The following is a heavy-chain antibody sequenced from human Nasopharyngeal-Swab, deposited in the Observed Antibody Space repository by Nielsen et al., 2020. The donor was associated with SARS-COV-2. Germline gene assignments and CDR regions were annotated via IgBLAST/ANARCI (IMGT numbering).Heavy chain of an antibody. D-gene: IGHD6-13*01. V-gene: IGHV3-30*04. CDR3: ARESHYLTSSSGFDY. J-gene: IGHJ4*02. CDR2: ISYDGSNK. CDR1: GFTFSSYA. Sequence: GESLKISCAASGFTFSSYAMHWVRQAPGKGLEWVAVISYDGSNKYYADSVKGRFTISRDNSKNTLYLQMNSLRAEDTAVYYCARESHYLTSSSGFDYWGQGTLVTVSS.